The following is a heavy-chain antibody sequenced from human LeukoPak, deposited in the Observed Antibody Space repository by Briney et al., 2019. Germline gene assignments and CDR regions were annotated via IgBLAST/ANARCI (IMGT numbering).Heavy chain of an antibody. CDR2: ISSSSSYI. CDR1: GFTFSSYS. D-gene: IGHD3-10*01. Sequence: GGSQRLSCSASGFTFSSYSINSVRQAPGKGLEWVSSISSSSSYIYYADSVKGRFTISRDNAKNSLYLQMNSLRAEDTAVYYCARTAGVISTPNWFDPWGQGTLVTVSS. CDR3: ARTAGVISTPNWFDP. J-gene: IGHJ5*02. V-gene: IGHV3-21*01.